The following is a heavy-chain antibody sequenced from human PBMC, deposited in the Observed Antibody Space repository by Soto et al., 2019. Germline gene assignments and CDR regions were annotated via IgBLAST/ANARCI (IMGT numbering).Heavy chain of an antibody. CDR2: IYYSGST. J-gene: IGHJ4*02. CDR1: GGSISSSSYY. Sequence: SQTMSLTCTVSGGSISSSSYYWGWIRQPPGKGLEWIGSIYYSGSTYYNPSLKSRVTISVDTSKNQFSLKLSSVTAADTAVYYSARQRFWNSYYLDYWGQGTLVTVSS. V-gene: IGHV4-39*01. D-gene: IGHD1-7*01. CDR3: ARQRFWNSYYLDY.